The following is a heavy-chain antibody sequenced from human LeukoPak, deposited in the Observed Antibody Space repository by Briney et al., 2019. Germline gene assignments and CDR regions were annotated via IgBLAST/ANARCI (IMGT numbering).Heavy chain of an antibody. CDR1: GFTFSSYR. V-gene: IGHV3-30*18. CDR2: ISYDGSNK. D-gene: IGHD6-19*01. Sequence: GGALRLSCAASGFTFSSYRMHWVRQAPGKGLEWVAVISYDGSNKYYADGVKGGFTISRDNSKNTLYLQMNSLRAEDTAVYYCAKILRAVAGNGYYYGMDVWGQGTTVTVSS. CDR3: AKILRAVAGNGYYYGMDV. J-gene: IGHJ6*02.